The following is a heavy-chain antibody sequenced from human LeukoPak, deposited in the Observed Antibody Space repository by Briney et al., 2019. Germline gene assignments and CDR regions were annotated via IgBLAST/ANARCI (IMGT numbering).Heavy chain of an antibody. J-gene: IGHJ4*02. V-gene: IGHV3-21*01. D-gene: IGHD6-6*01. Sequence: GGSLRLSCAASGFTFSSYSMNWVRQAPGKGLEWVSSISSSSSYIYYADSVNGRFTISRDNAKNSLYLQMNSLRAEDTAVYYCARDLKEYSSSSGCDYWGQGTLVTVSS. CDR3: ARDLKEYSSSSGCDY. CDR1: GFTFSSYS. CDR2: ISSSSSYI.